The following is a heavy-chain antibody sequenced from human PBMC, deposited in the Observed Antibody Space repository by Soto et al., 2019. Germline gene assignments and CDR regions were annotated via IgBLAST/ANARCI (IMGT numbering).Heavy chain of an antibody. CDR3: ARGVGSGTYYNQYNWFDP. V-gene: IGHV1-18*01. Sequence: QVQLVQSGAEVKKPGASVKVSCKASGYTFTNYGIIWVRQAPGQGLEWMGWINTYNGNTNHAQKLQGRVTMTTDTSKSTAYMELRSLRSDDTAVYYCARGVGSGTYYNQYNWFDPWGQGTLVTVSS. CDR2: INTYNGNT. J-gene: IGHJ5*02. D-gene: IGHD3-10*01. CDR1: GYTFTNYG.